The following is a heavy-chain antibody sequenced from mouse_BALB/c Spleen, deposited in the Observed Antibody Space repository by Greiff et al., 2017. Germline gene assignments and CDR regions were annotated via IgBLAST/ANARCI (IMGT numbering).Heavy chain of an antibody. D-gene: IGHD2-14*01. V-gene: IGHV4-1*02. Sequence: EVQLQESGGGLVQPGGSLKLSCAASGFDFSRYWMSWVRQAPGKGLEWIGEINPDSSTINYTPSLKDKFIISRDNAKNTLYLQMSKVRSEDTALYYCARPYYRYDSYWYFDVWGAGTTVTVSS. CDR3: ARPYYRYDSYWYFDV. CDR1: GFDFSRYW. CDR2: INPDSSTI. J-gene: IGHJ1*01.